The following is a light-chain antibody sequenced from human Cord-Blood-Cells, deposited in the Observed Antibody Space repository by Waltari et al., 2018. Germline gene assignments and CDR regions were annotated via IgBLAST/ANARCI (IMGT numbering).Light chain of an antibody. CDR2: KAS. CDR3: QQYNSYPYT. CDR1: QSISSW. V-gene: IGKV1-5*03. J-gene: IGKJ2*01. Sequence: DIQMTQSPSTLSASVVDRVTITCRASQSISSWLAWYQQKPVKAPKLLIYKASSLESGVPSRFSGSGSGTEFTLTISSLQPDDFATYYCQQYNSYPYTFGQGTKLEIK.